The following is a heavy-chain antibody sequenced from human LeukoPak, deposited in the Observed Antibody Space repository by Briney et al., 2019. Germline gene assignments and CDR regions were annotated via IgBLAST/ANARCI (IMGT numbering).Heavy chain of an antibody. J-gene: IGHJ4*02. CDR1: GFTFSNAW. D-gene: IGHD1-26*01. Sequence: GGSLRLSCAASGFTFSNAWMGWVRQAPGKGLEWVGRIKSKTDGGTTDYAAPVKGRFTISRDNAKNTLYLQINSLRDDDTAVYYCARTIVGATFDYWGQGTLVTVSS. V-gene: IGHV3-15*05. CDR2: IKSKTDGGTT. CDR3: ARTIVGATFDY.